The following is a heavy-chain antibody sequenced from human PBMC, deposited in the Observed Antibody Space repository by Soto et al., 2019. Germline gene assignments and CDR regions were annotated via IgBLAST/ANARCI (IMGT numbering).Heavy chain of an antibody. CDR2: ISYTGST. D-gene: IGHD3-22*01. V-gene: IGHV4-59*01. Sequence: QVQLQESGPGLVKPSGTLSLTCTVSGGSINGSYWSWIRQPPGKGLEWIAYISYTGSTNYNPFLRSRVTISLDTSKSQFSLNLRSVIAADTAVYYCARGSSGYHPNDSWGQGTLVTVSS. J-gene: IGHJ4*02. CDR3: ARGSSGYHPNDS. CDR1: GGSINGSY.